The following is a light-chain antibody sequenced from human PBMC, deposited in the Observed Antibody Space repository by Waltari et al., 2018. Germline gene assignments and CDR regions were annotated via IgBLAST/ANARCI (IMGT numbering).Light chain of an antibody. CDR2: DVS. CDR3: CAYAGSYFMG. J-gene: IGLJ3*02. CDR1: SSDVGGHDY. Sequence: QSALTQPRSVSGSPGQSVPISCTGTSSDVGGHDYVSWYQQYPGKGPKLMFYDVSKRPSGVPCRFSASKSGNTASLTISGLQPEDEADYYCCAYAGSYFMGFGGGTRLTVL. V-gene: IGLV2-11*01.